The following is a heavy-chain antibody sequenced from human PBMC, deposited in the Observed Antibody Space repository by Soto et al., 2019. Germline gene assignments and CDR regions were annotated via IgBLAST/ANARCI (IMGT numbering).Heavy chain of an antibody. J-gene: IGHJ4*02. CDR2: ISSNSRCI. Sequence: EVQLVASGGGLVQPGGSLRLSCVASGFTFSSYSMNWVRQAPGKGLEWVSYISSNSRCIHYADSVKGRFTISRDNAKNSLYLQMNSLRDEDTAVYYCARDFAWAFDYWGQGTLLTVSP. D-gene: IGHD1-26*01. V-gene: IGHV3-48*02. CDR1: GFTFSSYS. CDR3: ARDFAWAFDY.